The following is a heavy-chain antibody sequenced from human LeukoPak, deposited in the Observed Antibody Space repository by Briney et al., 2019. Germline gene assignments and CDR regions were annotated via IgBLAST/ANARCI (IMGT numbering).Heavy chain of an antibody. CDR2: LSGSGGST. CDR1: GFTFSSYA. V-gene: IGHV3-23*01. Sequence: GGSLRLSCAASGFTFSSYAMSWVREARGRGLEWVSALSGSGGSTYYADSVKGRFTISRDNSKNTLYLQMNSLRADDTAVYYCARETVRVTMISAFDIWGQGTMVTVSS. J-gene: IGHJ3*02. D-gene: IGHD3-22*01. CDR3: ARETVRVTMISAFDI.